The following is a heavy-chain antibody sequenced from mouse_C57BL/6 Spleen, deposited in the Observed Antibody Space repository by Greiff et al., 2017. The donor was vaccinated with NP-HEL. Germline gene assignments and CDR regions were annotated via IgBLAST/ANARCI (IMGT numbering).Heavy chain of an antibody. CDR3: ARSQLRLPFDY. D-gene: IGHD3-2*02. CDR1: GYAFTNYL. CDR2: INPGSGGT. J-gene: IGHJ2*01. Sequence: QVQLQQSAAELVRPGTSVKVSCKASGYAFTNYLIEWVKQRPGQGLEWIGVINPGSGGTNYNEKFKGKATLTADKSSSTAYMQLSSLTSEDSAVYFCARSQLRLPFDYWGQGTTLTVSS. V-gene: IGHV1-54*01.